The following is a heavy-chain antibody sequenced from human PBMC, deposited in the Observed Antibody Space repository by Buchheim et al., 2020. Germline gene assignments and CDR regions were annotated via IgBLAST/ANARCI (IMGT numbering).Heavy chain of an antibody. CDR3: ARRVGTTTRYFDY. Sequence: EVQLLESGGGLVQPGGSLRLSCAAPGFTFSNYAMNWVRQAPGKGLEWVSEISGSGGSTYYADSVKGRFTISRDNSKHTLYLQMNSLRAEDTAVYYCARRVGTTTRYFDYWGQGTL. CDR1: GFTFSNYA. D-gene: IGHD1-26*01. CDR2: ISGSGGST. J-gene: IGHJ4*02. V-gene: IGHV3-23*01.